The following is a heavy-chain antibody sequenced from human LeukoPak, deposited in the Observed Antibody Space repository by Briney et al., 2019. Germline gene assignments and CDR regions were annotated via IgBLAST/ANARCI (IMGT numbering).Heavy chain of an antibody. Sequence: GESLKISCMGSGYSFTSYWIGWVRQMPGKGLEWMGIIYPGDSDTRYSPSFQRQVTISADKSISTAYLQWSSLKASDTAMYYCARRSGGNYYYMDVWGKGTTVTVSS. CDR1: GYSFTSYW. D-gene: IGHD3-10*01. J-gene: IGHJ6*03. CDR2: IYPGDSDT. CDR3: ARRSGGNYYYMDV. V-gene: IGHV5-51*01.